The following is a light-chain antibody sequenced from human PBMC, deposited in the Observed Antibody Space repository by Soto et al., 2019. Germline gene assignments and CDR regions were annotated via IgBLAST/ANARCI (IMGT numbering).Light chain of an antibody. Sequence: EIVMTQSPATLSVSPGERATLSCRASQSVSNNFAWYQQKPGQAPSLLIYGASTRATGIPARFSGSGSGTEFTLTISRLLSEDFAVYYCQQYNNWPRTFGQGTKVEIK. CDR1: QSVSNN. V-gene: IGKV3-15*01. CDR2: GAS. J-gene: IGKJ1*01. CDR3: QQYNNWPRT.